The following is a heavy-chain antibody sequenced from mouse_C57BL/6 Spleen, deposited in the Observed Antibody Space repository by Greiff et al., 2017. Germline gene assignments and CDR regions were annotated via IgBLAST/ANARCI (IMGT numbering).Heavy chain of an antibody. D-gene: IGHD1-1*01. CDR3: ARDDTTVVSHYAMDY. CDR1: GYTFTSYG. Sequence: VQLQQSGAELARPGASVKLSCKASGYTFTSYGISWVKQRTGQGLEWIGEIYPRSGNTYYNEKFKGKATLTADKSSSTAYMELRSLTSEDSAVXFCARDDTTVVSHYAMDYWGQGTSVTVSS. CDR2: IYPRSGNT. V-gene: IGHV1-81*01. J-gene: IGHJ4*01.